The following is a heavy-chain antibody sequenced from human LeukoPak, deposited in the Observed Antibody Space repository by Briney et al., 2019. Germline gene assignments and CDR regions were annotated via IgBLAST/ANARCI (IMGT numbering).Heavy chain of an antibody. CDR2: ISSSSTI. V-gene: IGHV3-48*01. CDR3: AREVVFGVAPYYFDY. CDR1: GFTFSTYS. D-gene: IGHD3-3*01. J-gene: IGHJ4*02. Sequence: PGGSLRLSCATSGFTFSTYSMNWVRQAPGRGLEWVSYISSSSTIYYADSVKGRFTISRDNAKNSLYLQMNSLRAEDTAVYYCAREVVFGVAPYYFDYWGQGTLVTVSS.